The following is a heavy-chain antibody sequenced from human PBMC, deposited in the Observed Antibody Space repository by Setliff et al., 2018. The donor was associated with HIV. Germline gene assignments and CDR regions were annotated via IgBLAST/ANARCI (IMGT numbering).Heavy chain of an antibody. V-gene: IGHV3-23*01. J-gene: IGHJ4*02. D-gene: IGHD1-26*01. CDR1: GFTFSSYA. Sequence: GGSLRLSCAASGFTFSSYAITWVRQAPGKGLEWVSAISGSGDSTFYADSVQGRFTISRDNAKNSLYLQMNSLRAEDTAVYYCARAKTSGTYYGWSYWGQGTLVTVSS. CDR3: ARAKTSGTYYGWSY. CDR2: ISGSGDST.